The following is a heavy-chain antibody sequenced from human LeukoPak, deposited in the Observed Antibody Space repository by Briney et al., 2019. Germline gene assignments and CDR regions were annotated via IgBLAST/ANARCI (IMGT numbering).Heavy chain of an antibody. CDR3: ARAYSGGWIVVVPAAN. CDR1: GFTFSAYS. Sequence: GGSLRLSCAASGFTFSAYSFNWVCQAPGKGLEWLSYLSSSSTTTYYADSVKGRFTISRDDAKNSLYLQMNSLRAEDTAVYYCARAYSGGWIVVVPAANWGQGTLVTVSS. D-gene: IGHD2-2*01. CDR2: LSSSSTTT. V-gene: IGHV3-48*04. J-gene: IGHJ4*02.